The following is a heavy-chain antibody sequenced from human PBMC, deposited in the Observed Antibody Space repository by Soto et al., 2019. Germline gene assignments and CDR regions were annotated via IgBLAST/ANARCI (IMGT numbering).Heavy chain of an antibody. Sequence: QVQLVESGGGLVKPGGSLRLSCAASGFTFSDYYMNWIRQAPGTGLEWVAYISSRGSTIYYADSVKGRFTISRDNAKNALYLQMNSLRAEYTAVYYCARDQADGDNYYYGMDVWGQGTMVTFSS. D-gene: IGHD3-10*01. V-gene: IGHV3-11*01. CDR1: GFTFSDYY. CDR3: ARDQADGDNYYYGMDV. CDR2: ISSRGSTI. J-gene: IGHJ6*02.